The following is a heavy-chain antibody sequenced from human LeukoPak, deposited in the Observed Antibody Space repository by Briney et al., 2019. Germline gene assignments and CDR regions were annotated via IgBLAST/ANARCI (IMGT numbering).Heavy chain of an antibody. D-gene: IGHD6-6*01. J-gene: IGHJ6*03. CDR2: ISAYNGNT. CDR1: GYTFTSYG. Sequence: GASVKVSCKASGYTFTSYGISWVRQAPGQGLEWMGWISAYNGNTNYAQKLQGRVTMTTDTSTSTAYMELRSLRSDDTAVYYCARGLRQLAPNSLGTLNYYYYMDVWGKGTTVTVSS. CDR3: ARGLRQLAPNSLGTLNYYYYMDV. V-gene: IGHV1-18*01.